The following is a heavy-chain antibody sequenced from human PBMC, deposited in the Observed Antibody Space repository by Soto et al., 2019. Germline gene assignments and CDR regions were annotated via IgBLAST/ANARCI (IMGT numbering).Heavy chain of an antibody. D-gene: IGHD6-19*01. V-gene: IGHV4-59*01. J-gene: IGHJ6*02. Sequence: SETLSLTCTVSGHSIRCYYWSWIRQPPGKGLEFIGYMSYSGSTSYNPSLKSRVTISVDTSKNQFSLKLRSVTAADTAVYYCASDRSSGWDQGYGMDVWGQGTTVTVSS. CDR2: MSYSGST. CDR1: GHSIRCYY. CDR3: ASDRSSGWDQGYGMDV.